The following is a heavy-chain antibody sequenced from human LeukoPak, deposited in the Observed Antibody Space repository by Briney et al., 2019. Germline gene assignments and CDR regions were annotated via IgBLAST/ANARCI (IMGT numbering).Heavy chain of an antibody. V-gene: IGHV3-74*01. D-gene: IGHD6-13*01. Sequence: PGGSLRLSCAASGFTFSSYWMHWVRQAPGKGLVWVSRINSDGSSTSYADSVEGRFTISRDNAKNTLYLQMNSLRAEDTAVYYCARGHSSSWYNYYYYYYMDVWGKGTTVTVSS. CDR3: ARGHSSSWYNYYYYYYMDV. J-gene: IGHJ6*03. CDR1: GFTFSSYW. CDR2: INSDGSST.